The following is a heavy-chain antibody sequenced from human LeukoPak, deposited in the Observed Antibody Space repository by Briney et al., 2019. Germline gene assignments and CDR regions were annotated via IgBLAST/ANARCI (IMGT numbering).Heavy chain of an antibody. CDR1: GFTFSSHS. V-gene: IGHV3-15*07. CDR2: IKSKTDGGTT. CDR3: TTDTWVHCTNGVCSKDQGNYYYYGMDV. D-gene: IGHD2-8*01. J-gene: IGHJ6*02. Sequence: PGGSLRLSCAASGFTFSSHSMNWVRQAPGKGLEWVGRIKSKTDGGTTDYAAPVKGRFTISRDDSKNTLYLQMNSLKTEDTAVYYCTTDTWVHCTNGVCSKDQGNYYYYGMDVWGQGTTVTVSS.